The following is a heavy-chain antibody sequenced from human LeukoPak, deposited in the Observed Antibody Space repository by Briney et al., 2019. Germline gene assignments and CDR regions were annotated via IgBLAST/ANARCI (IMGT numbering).Heavy chain of an antibody. V-gene: IGHV4-59*12. CDR1: GGSISSYY. CDR3: ARGLMGGLNDY. D-gene: IGHD2-8*01. Sequence: SETLSLTCTVSGGSISSYYWSWIRQPPGKGLEWIGYIYYSGSTNYNPPLKSRVTISVDTSKNQFSLKLSSVTAADTAVYYCARGLMGGLNDYWGQGTLVTVSS. J-gene: IGHJ4*02. CDR2: IYYSGST.